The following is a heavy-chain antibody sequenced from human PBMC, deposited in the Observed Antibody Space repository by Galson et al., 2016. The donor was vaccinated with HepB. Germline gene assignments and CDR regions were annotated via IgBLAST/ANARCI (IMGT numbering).Heavy chain of an antibody. V-gene: IGHV4-39*01. D-gene: IGHD3-22*01. CDR2: IYYSGST. J-gene: IGHJ2*01. CDR1: GGSISSSSYY. Sequence: ETLSLTCTVSGGSISSSSYYWGWIRQPPGKGLEWIGSIYYSGSTYYNPSLKSRVTISVDTSKNQFSPKLSSVTAADTAVYYCARNVGYYYSYWYFDLWGRGTLVTVSS. CDR3: ARNVGYYYSYWYFDL.